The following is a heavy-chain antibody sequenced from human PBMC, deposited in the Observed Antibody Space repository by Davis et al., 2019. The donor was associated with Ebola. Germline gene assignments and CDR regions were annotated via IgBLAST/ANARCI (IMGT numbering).Heavy chain of an antibody. CDR3: ARFRSRNYYYYGMDV. V-gene: IGHV5-10-1*01. Sequence: GESLKISCKGSGYSFTSYWISWVRQMPGKGLEWMGRIDPSDSYTNYSPSFQAHVTISADKSISTAYLQWSSLKASDTAMYYCARFRSRNYYYYGMDVWGQGTTVTVSS. CDR2: IDPSDSYT. J-gene: IGHJ6*02. D-gene: IGHD1-14*01. CDR1: GYSFTSYW.